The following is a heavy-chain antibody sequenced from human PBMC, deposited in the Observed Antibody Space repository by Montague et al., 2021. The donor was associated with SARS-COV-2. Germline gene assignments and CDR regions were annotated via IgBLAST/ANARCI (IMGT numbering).Heavy chain of an antibody. J-gene: IGHJ5*02. Sequence: SETLSLTCVVYGGSLSGFYWSWIRQSPGKGLEWIGEINHSGSTNYNPSLKNRVTMSVDTSKKEFSLHLRSVTAAETGVYYCGPLGHCSGDYCYAWGLGTLVTVSS. CDR2: INHSGST. V-gene: IGHV4-34*01. CDR3: GPLGHCSGDYCYA. D-gene: IGHD2-21*01. CDR1: GGSLSGFY.